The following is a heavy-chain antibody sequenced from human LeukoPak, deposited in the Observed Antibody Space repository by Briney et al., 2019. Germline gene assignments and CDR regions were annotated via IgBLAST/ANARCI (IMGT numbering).Heavy chain of an antibody. V-gene: IGHV3-21*01. CDR2: ISTSSNYI. Sequence: GGSLRLSCAASGFTFSNYKMNWVRQAPGKGLEWVSFISTSSNYIYYSDSVKGRFTISRDNAKNSLFVQMNSLRAEDTAVYYCATVSDGWSSYWGQGTLVTVSS. D-gene: IGHD6-19*01. CDR1: GFTFSNYK. CDR3: ATVSDGWSSY. J-gene: IGHJ4*02.